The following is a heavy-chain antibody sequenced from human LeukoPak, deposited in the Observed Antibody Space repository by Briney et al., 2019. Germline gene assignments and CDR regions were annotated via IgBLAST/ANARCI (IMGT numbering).Heavy chain of an antibody. CDR2: IRYDGSNK. V-gene: IGHV3-30*02. CDR1: AFTFSRYG. Sequence: GGSLRLSCAASAFTFSRYGMHWVRRAPGKGLEWVAFIRYDGSNKYYADSVKGRFTISRDNSKNTLYLQMNSLRAEDTAVYYCAKEIWPTVTTPGWTYFDYWGQGALVTVSS. CDR3: AKEIWPTVTTPGWTYFDY. D-gene: IGHD4-17*01. J-gene: IGHJ4*02.